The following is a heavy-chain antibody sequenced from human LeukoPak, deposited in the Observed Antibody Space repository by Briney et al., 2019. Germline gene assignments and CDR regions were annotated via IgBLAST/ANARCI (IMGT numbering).Heavy chain of an antibody. CDR1: GGSISSGGYY. J-gene: IGHJ4*02. D-gene: IGHD4-17*01. V-gene: IGHV4-31*03. CDR3: ARLNYGDYGGVDY. CDR2: IYYSGST. Sequence: SQTLSLTCTVSGGSISSGGYYWSWIRQHPGKGLEWIGYIYYSGSTYYNPSLKSRVTISVDTSKNQFPLKLSSVTAADTAVYYCARLNYGDYGGVDYWGQGTLVTVSS.